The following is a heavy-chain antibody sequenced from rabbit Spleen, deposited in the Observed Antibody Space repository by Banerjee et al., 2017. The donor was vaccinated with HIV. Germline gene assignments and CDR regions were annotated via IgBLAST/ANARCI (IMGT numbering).Heavy chain of an antibody. J-gene: IGHJ4*01. Sequence: QSLEESGGGLVQPEGSLTLTCTASGVSFSGDSFSGDSYICWVRQAPGKGLEWIGYIDPLFGNTYYASWVNGRFTISSHNAQNTLYLQLNSLTAADTATYFCVRDRANIGGDYGPYYFDLWGPGTLVTVS. CDR2: IDPLFGNT. V-gene: IGHV1S7*01. D-gene: IGHD2-1*01. CDR3: VRDRANIGGDYGPYYFDL. CDR1: GVSFSGDSFSGDSY.